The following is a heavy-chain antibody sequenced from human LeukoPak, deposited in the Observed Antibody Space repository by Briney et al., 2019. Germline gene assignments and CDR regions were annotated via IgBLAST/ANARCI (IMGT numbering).Heavy chain of an antibody. CDR3: ARETRPYSSSSLGDEYYFDY. J-gene: IGHJ4*02. Sequence: ASVKVSCKASGYTFTSYDINWVRQATGQGLEWMGWMNPNSGNTGYAQKFQGRVTITRNTSISTAYMELSSLRSGDTAVYYCARETRPYSSSSLGDEYYFDYWGQGTLVTVSS. CDR1: GYTFTSYD. CDR2: MNPNSGNT. V-gene: IGHV1-8*03. D-gene: IGHD6-6*01.